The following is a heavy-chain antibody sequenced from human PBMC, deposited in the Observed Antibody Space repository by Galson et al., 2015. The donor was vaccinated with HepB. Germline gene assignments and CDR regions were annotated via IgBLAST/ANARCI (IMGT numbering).Heavy chain of an antibody. CDR2: ISWDGGPT. D-gene: IGHD6-13*01. CDR3: AKQSSSWEGMFES. Sequence: SLRLSCAASGFTFDDYVMHWVRQAPGKGLEWISLISWDGGPTYYADSVKGRFTVSRDNSQNSLFLQMASLTTDDTALYYCAKQSSSWEGMFESWGQGTLVTVSS. V-gene: IGHV3-43D*03. J-gene: IGHJ4*02. CDR1: GFTFDDYV.